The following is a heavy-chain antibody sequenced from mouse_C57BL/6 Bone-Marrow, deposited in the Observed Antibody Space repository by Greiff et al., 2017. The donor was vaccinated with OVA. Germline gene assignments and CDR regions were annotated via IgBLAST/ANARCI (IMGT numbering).Heavy chain of an antibody. CDR3: ARDYSWYFDV. J-gene: IGHJ1*03. CDR2: ISYSGST. Sequence: EVMLVESGPGMVKPSQSLSLTCTVTGYSITSGYDWHWIRHFPGNKLEWMGYISYSGSTNYNPSLKSRISITHDTSKNHFFLKLNSVTTEDTATYYCARDYSWYFDVWGTGTTVTVSS. D-gene: IGHD1-1*01. CDR1: GYSITSGYD. V-gene: IGHV3-1*01.